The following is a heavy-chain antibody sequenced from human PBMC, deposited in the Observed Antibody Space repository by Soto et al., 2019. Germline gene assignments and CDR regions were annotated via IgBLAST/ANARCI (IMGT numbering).Heavy chain of an antibody. D-gene: IGHD3-3*01. CDR1: GYTFTGYY. Sequence: ASVKVSCKASGYTFTGYYMHWVRQAPGQGLEWMGWINPNSGGTNYAQKFQGRVTMTRDTSISTAYMELSRLRSDDTAVYYCARPAPVLRFMERFNGMDVWGQGTTVTVSS. V-gene: IGHV1-2*02. CDR2: INPNSGGT. J-gene: IGHJ6*02. CDR3: ARPAPVLRFMERFNGMDV.